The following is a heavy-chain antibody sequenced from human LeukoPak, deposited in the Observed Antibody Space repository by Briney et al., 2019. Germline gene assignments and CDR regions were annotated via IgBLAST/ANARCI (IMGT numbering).Heavy chain of an antibody. CDR1: GYTFTSYG. Sequence: ASVKVSCKASGYTFTSYGISWVRQAPGQGLEWMGWISPSSGGTNYAPNFHGRVTMTTDTSINTAYMELSTLRSDDTAVYYCARGSRFLEWSSFDSWGQGTLVTVSS. J-gene: IGHJ4*02. D-gene: IGHD3-3*01. CDR3: ARGSRFLEWSSFDS. V-gene: IGHV1-2*02. CDR2: ISPSSGGT.